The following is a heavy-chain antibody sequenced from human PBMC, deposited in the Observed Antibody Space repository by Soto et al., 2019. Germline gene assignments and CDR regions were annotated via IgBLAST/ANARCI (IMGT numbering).Heavy chain of an antibody. J-gene: IGHJ4*02. CDR1: GFTFSDSA. CDR2: IRSKGNNYAT. V-gene: IGHV3-73*01. Sequence: EVQLVESGGGLVQPGGSLKVSCVASGFTFSDSAMHWVRQASGKGLEWVGRIRSKGNNYATAYGESVKGRFTISRDDSENTLYLQMNNLKTEDTAVYYCIRPASTVYGANSEDYWGQGTLVTVSS. D-gene: IGHD4-17*01. CDR3: IRPASTVYGANSEDY.